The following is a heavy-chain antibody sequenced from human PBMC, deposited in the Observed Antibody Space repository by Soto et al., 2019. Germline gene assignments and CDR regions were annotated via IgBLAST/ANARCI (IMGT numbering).Heavy chain of an antibody. J-gene: IGHJ5*02. V-gene: IGHV1-8*01. CDR2: MNPNSGNT. D-gene: IGHD6-13*01. CDR1: GYTFTSYD. CDR3: VRERSAAGTGWFDP. Sequence: QVQLVQSGAEVKKPGASVKVSCKASGYTFTSYDINWVRQATGQGLEWMGWMNPNSGNTGYAQKFQGRVTMTRYTSISTAYMELSSLRSEDTAVYYCVRERSAAGTGWFDPWGQGTLVTVSS.